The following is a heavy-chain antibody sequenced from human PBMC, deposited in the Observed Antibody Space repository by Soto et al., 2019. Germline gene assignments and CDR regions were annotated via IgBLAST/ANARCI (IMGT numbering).Heavy chain of an antibody. CDR2: IIPIFGTA. CDR1: GGTFSSYA. Sequence: VKVSCKASGGTFSSYAISWVRQAPGQGLEWMGGIIPIFGTANYAQKFKGRVTITADESTSTAYMELSSLRSEDTAVYYCALYSYAFTSYDSSGRQYGMDFWGQGTTVTVSS. V-gene: IGHV1-69*13. CDR3: ALYSYAFTSYDSSGRQYGMDF. D-gene: IGHD3-22*01. J-gene: IGHJ6*02.